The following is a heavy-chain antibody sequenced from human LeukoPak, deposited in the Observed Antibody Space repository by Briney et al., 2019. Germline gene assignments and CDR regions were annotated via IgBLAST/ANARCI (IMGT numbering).Heavy chain of an antibody. CDR3: ARDPGWSSFDI. CDR2: INHSGST. CDR1: GGSFSGYY. V-gene: IGHV4-34*01. J-gene: IGHJ3*02. D-gene: IGHD2-15*01. Sequence: SETLSLTCAVYGGSFSGYYWSWIRQPPGKGLEWIGEINHSGSTNYNPSLKSRLTISADTSKNQFSLKLSSVTAADTALYYCARDPGWSSFDIWGQGIMVTVSS.